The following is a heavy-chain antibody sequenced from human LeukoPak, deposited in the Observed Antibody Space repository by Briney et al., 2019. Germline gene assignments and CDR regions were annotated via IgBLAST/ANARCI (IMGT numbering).Heavy chain of an antibody. D-gene: IGHD4-11*01. J-gene: IGHJ6*02. V-gene: IGHV3-30-3*01. CDR1: GFAFSNYA. CDR3: ARLQSPAHYYYGMDV. CDR2: ISDDGSNK. Sequence: GGSLRLSCAASGFAFSNYAMHWVRQAPGKGLEWVAVISDDGSNKYYADSVKGRFTISRDNSKNTLYPQMNSLRAEDTAVYYCARLQSPAHYYYGMDVWGQGTTVTAS.